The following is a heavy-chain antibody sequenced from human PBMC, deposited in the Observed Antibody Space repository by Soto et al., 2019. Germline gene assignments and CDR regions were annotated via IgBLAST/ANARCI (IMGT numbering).Heavy chain of an antibody. D-gene: IGHD1-26*01. CDR2: ISYDGSNK. CDR1: GVTFSSYA. CDR3: ARDREGTPDV. V-gene: IGHV3-30-3*01. J-gene: IGHJ6*02. Sequence: PGGSLRLSCAASGVTFSSYAMHWVRQAPGKGLEWVAVISYDGSNKYYADSVKGRFTISRDNSKNALYLQMNSLRAEDTAVYYCARDREGTPDVWGQGTTVTVSS.